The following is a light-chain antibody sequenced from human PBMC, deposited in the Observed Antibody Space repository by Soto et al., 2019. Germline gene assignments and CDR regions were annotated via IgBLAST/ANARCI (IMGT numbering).Light chain of an antibody. CDR3: QQYNTWPPMT. Sequence: SCTASESVSTNLAWYQQKAGQAPRLLIYGASTRATGIPARFSGSGSGTEFTLTISSLQSEDFAVYYWQQYNTWPPMTFAQGTRLEI. CDR2: GAS. J-gene: IGKJ5*01. V-gene: IGKV3-15*01. CDR1: ESVSTN.